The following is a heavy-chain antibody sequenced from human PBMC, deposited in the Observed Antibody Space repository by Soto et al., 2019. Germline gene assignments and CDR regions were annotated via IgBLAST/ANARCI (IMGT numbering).Heavy chain of an antibody. V-gene: IGHV4-59*01. CDR3: ARGKGSSWYSAGLYYFDY. J-gene: IGHJ4*02. D-gene: IGHD6-13*01. CDR2: IYYSGST. CDR1: GGSISSYY. Sequence: SETLSLTCTVSGGSISSYYWSWIRQPPGKGLEWIGYIYYSGSTNYNPSLKSRVTISVDTSKNQFSLKLSSVTAADTAVYYCARGKGSSWYSAGLYYFDYWGQGTLVTVSS.